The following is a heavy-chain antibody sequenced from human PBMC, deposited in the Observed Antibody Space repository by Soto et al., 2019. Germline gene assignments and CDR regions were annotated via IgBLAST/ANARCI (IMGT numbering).Heavy chain of an antibody. J-gene: IGHJ4*02. D-gene: IGHD3-16*02. CDR2: LSGSGGST. CDR1: GFTFSNYA. CDR3: AKLSETDYDYVGGNYRYIDY. Sequence: EVQLLESGGGLVQPGESLRLSCAASGFTFSNYAMSWVRQAPGRGLEWVSGLSGSGGSTDYADYVKGRFTISRDNSKKPLYVQTNSVRAEDTAGYYCAKLSETDYDYVGGNYRYIDYWGQGSLVTVSS. V-gene: IGHV3-23*01.